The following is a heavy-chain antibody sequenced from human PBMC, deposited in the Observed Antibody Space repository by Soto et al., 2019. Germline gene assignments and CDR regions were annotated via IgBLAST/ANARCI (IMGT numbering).Heavy chain of an antibody. Sequence: PSETLSLTCTASGGSISSYYWSWIRQPPGKGLEWIGYIYYSGSTNYNPSLKSRVTISVDTSKNQFSLKLSSVTAADTAVYYCARVPNRYSSGWYYFDYWGQGTLVTVS. V-gene: IGHV4-59*01. J-gene: IGHJ4*02. CDR3: ARVPNRYSSGWYYFDY. CDR2: IYYSGST. CDR1: GGSISSYY. D-gene: IGHD6-19*01.